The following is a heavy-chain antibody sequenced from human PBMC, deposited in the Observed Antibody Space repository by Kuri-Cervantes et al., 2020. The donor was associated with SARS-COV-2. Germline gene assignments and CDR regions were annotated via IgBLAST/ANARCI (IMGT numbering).Heavy chain of an antibody. CDR3: ARVRPAPQHTRDYGGIRLDS. Sequence: SETLSLTCTVSGGSVSSGSYYWSWIRQPPGKGLEWIGYIYYSGSTNYNPSLKSRVTISVDTSKNQFSLNLSSVTATDTAMYYCARVRPAPQHTRDYGGIRLDSWGQGSLVTVSS. D-gene: IGHD4-23*01. V-gene: IGHV4-61*01. CDR1: GGSVSSGSYY. CDR2: IYYSGST. J-gene: IGHJ4*02.